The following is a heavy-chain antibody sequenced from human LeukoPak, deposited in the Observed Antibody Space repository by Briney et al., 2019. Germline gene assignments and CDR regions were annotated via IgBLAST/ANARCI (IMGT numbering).Heavy chain of an antibody. V-gene: IGHV4-34*01. J-gene: IGHJ3*02. Sequence: SETLSLTCAVYGGSFSGYYWSWIRQPPGKGLEWIGEINHSGSTKYNPSLKSRVTISVDTSKNQFSLKLSSVTAADTAVYYCARVWGVTDFYDNRGAFDIWGQGTMVTVSS. D-gene: IGHD3-22*01. CDR3: ARVWGVTDFYDNRGAFDI. CDR1: GGSFSGYY. CDR2: INHSGST.